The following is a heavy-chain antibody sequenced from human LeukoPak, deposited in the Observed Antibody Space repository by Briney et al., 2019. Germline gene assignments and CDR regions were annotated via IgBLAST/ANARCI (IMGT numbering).Heavy chain of an antibody. CDR3: ARGNRLYTSSWSSLAFDI. V-gene: IGHV1-2*06. Sequence: GASVKVSCKASGYTFTGYYMHWVRQAPGQGLEWMGRINPNSGGTNYAQKFQGRVTMTRDTSISTAYMELSRLRSDDTAVYYCARGNRLYTSSWSSLAFDIWGQGTMVTVSS. CDR1: GYTFTGYY. D-gene: IGHD6-13*01. J-gene: IGHJ3*02. CDR2: INPNSGGT.